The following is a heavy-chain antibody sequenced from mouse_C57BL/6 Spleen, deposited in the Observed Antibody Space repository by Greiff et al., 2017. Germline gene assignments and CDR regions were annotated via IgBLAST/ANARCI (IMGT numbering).Heavy chain of an antibody. Sequence: EVKLVESGGGLVKPGGSLKLSCAASGFTFSDYGMHWVRQAPEKGLEWVAYISSGSSTIYYADTVKGRFTISRDNAKNTLFLQMTSLRSEDTAMYYCARRDDYDVWYFDVWGTGTTVTVSS. CDR2: ISSGSSTI. CDR3: ARRDDYDVWYFDV. CDR1: GFTFSDYG. V-gene: IGHV5-17*01. D-gene: IGHD2-4*01. J-gene: IGHJ1*03.